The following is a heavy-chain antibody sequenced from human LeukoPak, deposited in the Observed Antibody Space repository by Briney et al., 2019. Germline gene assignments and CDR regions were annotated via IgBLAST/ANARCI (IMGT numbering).Heavy chain of an antibody. V-gene: IGHV3-53*01. CDR2: IYSGGTT. Sequence: PGGSLRLSCAASGFTVSDNYMSWVRQAPGKGLEWVSVIYSGGTTYSADSMKGRFTISRDNSKNTLYLQMSSLRAEDTAVYYCARHDSWAGWFDPWGQGTLVTVSS. CDR1: GFTVSDNY. J-gene: IGHJ5*02. D-gene: IGHD3-22*01. CDR3: ARHDSWAGWFDP.